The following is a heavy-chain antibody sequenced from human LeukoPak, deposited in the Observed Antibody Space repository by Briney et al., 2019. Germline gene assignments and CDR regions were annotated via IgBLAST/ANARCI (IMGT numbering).Heavy chain of an antibody. D-gene: IGHD6-6*01. J-gene: IGHJ4*02. Sequence: SVKVSCTASGGTFSSYAISWVRQAPGQGLEWMGGIIPIFGTANYAQKFQGRVTITADESTSTAYMELSGLRSEDAAVYYCARGTLPYSSSDYFDYWGQGTLVTVSS. CDR3: ARGTLPYSSSDYFDY. CDR1: GGTFSSYA. CDR2: IIPIFGTA. V-gene: IGHV1-69*01.